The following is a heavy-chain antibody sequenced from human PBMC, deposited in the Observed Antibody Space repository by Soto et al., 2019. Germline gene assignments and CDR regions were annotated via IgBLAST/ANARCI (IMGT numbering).Heavy chain of an antibody. V-gene: IGHV3-21*01. CDR3: VRSGTARLLRHSWFDT. D-gene: IGHD2-21*01. Sequence: EVQLVESGGGLVKPGGSLRLSCAASGFTFNTYDMNWVRQAPGKGLEWVSSITTSSAYIYYADSLKSRITISRDNAKNALFLKMNSLRAEDTAVYYCVRSGTARLLRHSWFDTWGQGTLVTVSS. CDR2: ITTSSAYI. J-gene: IGHJ5*02. CDR1: GFTFNTYD.